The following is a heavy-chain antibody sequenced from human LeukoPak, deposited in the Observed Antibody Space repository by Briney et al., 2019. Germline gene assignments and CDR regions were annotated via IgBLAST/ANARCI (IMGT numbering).Heavy chain of an antibody. CDR2: SYAGGNT. J-gene: IGHJ6*03. D-gene: IGHD4-23*01. CDR3: ARDGRNSHYFYYMAV. CDR1: GFTGSGTY. V-gene: IGHV3-66*02. Sequence: GSLRLSCVSSGFTGSGTYMSWVRHAPGKGLECVPVSYAGGNTYYADSVRGRFTIARDNSKNTLYLQMNSLRAEDTAVYYCARDGRNSHYFYYMAVWGKGTMATVSS.